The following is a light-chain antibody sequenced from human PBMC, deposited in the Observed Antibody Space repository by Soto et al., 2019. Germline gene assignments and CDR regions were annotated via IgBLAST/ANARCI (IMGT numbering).Light chain of an antibody. V-gene: IGLV2-14*01. J-gene: IGLJ2*01. Sequence: QSALTQPASVSGSPGQSITISCTGTSSDVGGYNYVSWYQQHPGKAPKLMIYDVSNRHSGVSNRFSGSKSGNTASLTISGLQAEDEADYYCSSYTSSSTPVVFGGGTNLTVL. CDR1: SSDVGGYNY. CDR2: DVS. CDR3: SSYTSSSTPVV.